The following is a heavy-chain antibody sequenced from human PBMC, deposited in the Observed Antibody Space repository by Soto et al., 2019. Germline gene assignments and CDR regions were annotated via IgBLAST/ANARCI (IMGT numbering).Heavy chain of an antibody. CDR3: ARGQYQLLSTGNYYYYSGMAV. CDR1: GYTFTSYA. D-gene: IGHD2-2*01. V-gene: IGHV1-3*01. Sequence: ASVKVSCKASGYTFTSYAMHWVRQAPGQRLEWMGWINAGNGNTKYSQKFQGRVTTTRDTSASTAYMELSSLRSKDTAVYYCARGQYQLLSTGNYYYYSGMAVWGQGTTVTVSS. CDR2: INAGNGNT. J-gene: IGHJ6*02.